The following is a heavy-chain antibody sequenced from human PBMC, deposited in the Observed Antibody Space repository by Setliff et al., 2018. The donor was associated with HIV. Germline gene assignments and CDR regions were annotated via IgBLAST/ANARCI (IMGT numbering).Heavy chain of an antibody. CDR1: GFTFSSNA. V-gene: IGHV3-21*01. J-gene: IGHJ4*02. D-gene: IGHD2-8*01. CDR3: ARVRPLGYCSTGACPPVY. CDR2: ITSRSADI. Sequence: GSLRLSCGASGFTFSSNAMSWVRQAPGKGLEWVSSITSRSADIYYADSVRGRFTISRDNARNSLVLQMNSLRADDTAVYYCARVRPLGYCSTGACPPVYWGQGTLVTVSS.